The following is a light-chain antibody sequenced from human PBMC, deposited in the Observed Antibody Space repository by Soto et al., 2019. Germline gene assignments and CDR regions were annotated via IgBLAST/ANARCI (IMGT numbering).Light chain of an antibody. V-gene: IGKV1-12*01. Sequence: DIQMTQSPSFVSASVGDRVTITCRASQGISRWLAWYQQRPGKAPELLIYGASRLQSGVPSRFSGSAPGTDFTLTISSLQPEDFATYYCQQANSFPLTFGQGTRLEIK. CDR1: QGISRW. CDR2: GAS. CDR3: QQANSFPLT. J-gene: IGKJ5*01.